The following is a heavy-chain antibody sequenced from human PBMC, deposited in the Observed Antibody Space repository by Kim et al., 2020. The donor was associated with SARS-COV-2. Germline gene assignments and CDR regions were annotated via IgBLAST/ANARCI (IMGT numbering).Heavy chain of an antibody. CDR2: ITHSGST. V-gene: IGHV4-34*01. CDR3: ARGRAVAGR. D-gene: IGHD6-19*01. Sequence: SETLSLTCAVYGGSFSGYYWNWIRQPPGKGLEWIGEITHSGSTNYNPSLKSRVTISVDTSKNQFSLKLSSVTAADTAVYYCARGRAVAGRWGQGTLVTVSS. J-gene: IGHJ4*02. CDR1: GGSFSGYY.